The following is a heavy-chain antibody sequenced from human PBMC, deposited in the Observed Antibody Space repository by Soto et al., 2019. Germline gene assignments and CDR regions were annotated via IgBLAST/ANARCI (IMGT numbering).Heavy chain of an antibody. V-gene: IGHV4-39*01. CDR2: IYYSGST. CDR3: ARLGGGRYSGSYYSY. CDR1: GGSISSSSYY. Sequence: PSETLSLTCTVSGGSISSSSYYWGWIRQPPGKGLEWIGSIYYSGSTYYNPSLKSRVTISVDTSKNQFSLKLGFGTAADRGVYYWARLGGGRYSGSYYSYWGQGTLVTVSS. D-gene: IGHD1-26*01. J-gene: IGHJ4*02.